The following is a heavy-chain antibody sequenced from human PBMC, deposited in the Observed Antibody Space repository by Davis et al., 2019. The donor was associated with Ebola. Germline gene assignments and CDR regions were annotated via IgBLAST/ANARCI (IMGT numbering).Heavy chain of an antibody. Sequence: GESLKISCAASGFTFSSYGMHWVRQAPGKGLEWVAFIRYDGSNKYYADSVKGRFTISRDNSKNTLYLQMSSLRAEDTAVYYCARDSGSYFSWFDPWGQGTLVTVSS. CDR1: GFTFSSYG. J-gene: IGHJ5*02. D-gene: IGHD1-26*01. V-gene: IGHV3-30*02. CDR3: ARDSGSYFSWFDP. CDR2: IRYDGSNK.